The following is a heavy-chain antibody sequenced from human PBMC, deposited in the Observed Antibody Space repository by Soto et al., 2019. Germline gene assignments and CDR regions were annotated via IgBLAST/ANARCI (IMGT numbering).Heavy chain of an antibody. Sequence: PGGSLRLSCAASGFTGSRKYMSWVRQAPGKGLEWVSLIYSGGTTYYADSVEGRFSISKDNAENTLYLQMNNLRADDTAVYYCVRVLKSIGWDNDVFDIWGQGTMVTVSS. CDR1: GFTGSRKY. D-gene: IGHD6-19*01. CDR2: IYSGGTT. CDR3: VRVLKSIGWDNDVFDI. J-gene: IGHJ3*02. V-gene: IGHV3-66*01.